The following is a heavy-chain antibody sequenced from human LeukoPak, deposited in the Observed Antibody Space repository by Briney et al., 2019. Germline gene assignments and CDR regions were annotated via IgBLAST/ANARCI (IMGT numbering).Heavy chain of an antibody. Sequence: GASVKVSCKASGYTFTENDISRVRQATGQGLEWMGWVNPNSGNTGYAQNFQGRVTMTRNTSISTVYMELSSLRYDDTAVYYCARGAVSGYGRLGHWGQGSLVTVSS. CDR1: GYTFTEND. J-gene: IGHJ4*02. CDR3: ARGAVSGYGRLGH. CDR2: VNPNSGNT. V-gene: IGHV1-8*01. D-gene: IGHD5-12*01.